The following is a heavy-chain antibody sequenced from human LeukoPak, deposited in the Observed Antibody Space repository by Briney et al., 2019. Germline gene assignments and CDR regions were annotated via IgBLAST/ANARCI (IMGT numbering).Heavy chain of an antibody. V-gene: IGHV3-48*01. D-gene: IGHD6-19*01. CDR1: GFTFGYYG. CDR2: ISSGSGTI. CDR3: ARELIAVAGSSGPPIYYYGMDV. Sequence: PGGSLRLSCAASGFTFGYYGMNWVRQAPGKGLEWISYISSGSGTIYYADSVKGRFSISRDDAKSSLYLQMNSLRAEDTAVYYCARELIAVAGSSGPPIYYYGMDVWGQGTTVTVSS. J-gene: IGHJ6*02.